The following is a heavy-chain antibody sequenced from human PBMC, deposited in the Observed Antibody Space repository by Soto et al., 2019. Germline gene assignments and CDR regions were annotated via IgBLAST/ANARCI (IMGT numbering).Heavy chain of an antibody. V-gene: IGHV1-2*02. D-gene: IGHD5-12*01. Sequence: ASVKVSCKASGYTFTVYYMHCVRQSPGQGLEWMGWINPNSGGTNSAQKFQGRVTMTRDTSISTAYMELSRLRSDDTAVYYCARTGYTLLYGMDVWGQGTTVTVSS. J-gene: IGHJ6*02. CDR2: INPNSGGT. CDR3: ARTGYTLLYGMDV. CDR1: GYTFTVYY.